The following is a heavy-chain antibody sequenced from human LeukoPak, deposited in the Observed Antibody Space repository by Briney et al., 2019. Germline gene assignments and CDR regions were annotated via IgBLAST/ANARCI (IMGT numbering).Heavy chain of an antibody. CDR2: INHSGST. CDR3: ARGSSTSCYADY. Sequence: SETLSLTCAVYGGSFSGYYWSWIRQPPGKGLEWIGEINHSGSTNYNPSLKSRVTISVDTSKNQFTLKLSSVTAADTAVYYCARGSSTSCYADYWGQGTLVTVSS. D-gene: IGHD2-2*01. J-gene: IGHJ4*02. CDR1: GGSFSGYY. V-gene: IGHV4-34*01.